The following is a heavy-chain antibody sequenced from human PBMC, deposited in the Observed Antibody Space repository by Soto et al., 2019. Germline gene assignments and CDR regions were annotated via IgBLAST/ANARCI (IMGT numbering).Heavy chain of an antibody. J-gene: IGHJ3*01. V-gene: IGHV2-26*01. D-gene: IGHD5-12*01. Sequence: QVTLKESVPVLVKPTETLTLSYSVSGASLSNDRRGVSWIRQPPGKALEWLAHVFTNDEKSYSELLKRRLTIFRDACRGQMVLTTPEIAPVDTATYYCSSNGYYSDALDVWVNGTMVIV. CDR1: GASLSNDRRG. CDR3: SSNGYYSDALDV. CDR2: VFTNDEK.